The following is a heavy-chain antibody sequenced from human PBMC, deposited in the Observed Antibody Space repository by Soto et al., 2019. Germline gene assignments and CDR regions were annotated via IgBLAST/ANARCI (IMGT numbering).Heavy chain of an antibody. V-gene: IGHV3-7*01. CDR3: TRGGCISESYYCFDY. CDR1: GFTFSSYC. Sequence: SLRLSCAASGFTFSSYCMSWVRQAPGKGLEWVANIKQDGSEKYYVDSVKGRFTISRDNAENSLYLQMNSLRAEDTAVYYCTRGGCISESYYCFDYWGQGTVATVS. D-gene: IGHD1-26*01. J-gene: IGHJ4*02. CDR2: IKQDGSEK.